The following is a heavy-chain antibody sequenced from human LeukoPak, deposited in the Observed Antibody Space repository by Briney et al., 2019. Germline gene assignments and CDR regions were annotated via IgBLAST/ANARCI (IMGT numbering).Heavy chain of an antibody. CDR3: ASPVGATGGAFDI. D-gene: IGHD1-26*01. Sequence: SVKVSCKASGGTFSSYAISWVRQAPGQGLEWMGGIIPIFGTANYAQKFQGRVTITADESTSTAYMELSSLRSEDTAVYYCASPVGATGGAFDIWGQGTMVTVSS. V-gene: IGHV1-69*13. CDR2: IIPIFGTA. CDR1: GGTFSSYA. J-gene: IGHJ3*02.